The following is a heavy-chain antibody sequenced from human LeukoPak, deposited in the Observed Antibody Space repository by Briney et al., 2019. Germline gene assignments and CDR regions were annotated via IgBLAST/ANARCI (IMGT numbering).Heavy chain of an antibody. CDR2: IHSSGST. V-gene: IGHV4-59*08. CDR1: GGSISNNY. CDR3: ARHGLKLVGASTIYFDN. Sequence: SETLSLTCSVSGGSISNNYWSWIRQSPEKGLEWIGYIHSSGSTDYNPSFKSRVVVSVDTSKNQFSLKLYSVTAADTAVYYCARHGLKLVGASTIYFDNWGQGTLVAVSS. J-gene: IGHJ4*02. D-gene: IGHD1-26*01.